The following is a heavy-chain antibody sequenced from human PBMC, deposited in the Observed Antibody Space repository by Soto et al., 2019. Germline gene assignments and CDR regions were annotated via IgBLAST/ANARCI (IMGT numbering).Heavy chain of an antibody. CDR3: ARDRPWYSSSWDHFDY. V-gene: IGHV1-18*01. CDR1: GYTFTSYG. CDR2: ISAYNGNT. D-gene: IGHD6-13*01. Sequence: ASVKVSCKASGYTFTSYGISWVRYAPAQGLAWMGLISAYNGNTTYAQKLQGRVTMTTDTSTSTAYMELRSLRSDDTAVYYCARDRPWYSSSWDHFDYWGEGTLVTVSS. J-gene: IGHJ4*02.